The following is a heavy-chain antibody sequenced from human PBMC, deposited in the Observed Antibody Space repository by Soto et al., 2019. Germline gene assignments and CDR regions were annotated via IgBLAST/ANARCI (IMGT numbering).Heavy chain of an antibody. CDR1: GGTFSSYA. J-gene: IGHJ6*02. V-gene: IGHV1-69*12. D-gene: IGHD3-16*01. CDR2: IIPIFGTA. CDR3: ARHLGGNHSYYGMDV. Sequence: QVQLVQSGAEVKKPGSSVKVSCKASGGTFSSYAISWVRQAPGQGLEWMGGIIPIFGTADYAQKFQGRVTIAADDFTSTASMELSSLRSEDTAVYYCARHLGGNHSYYGMDVWGQGTTVTVSS.